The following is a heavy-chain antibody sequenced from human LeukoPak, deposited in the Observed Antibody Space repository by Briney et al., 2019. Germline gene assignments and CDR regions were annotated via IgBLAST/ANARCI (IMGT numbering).Heavy chain of an antibody. CDR2: IYYSGST. CDR1: GGSISRYY. D-gene: IGHD5-24*01. Sequence: SETLSLTCTVSGGSISRYYWCWIRQPPGKGLGWIGYIYYSGSTNYKPSLKSRVTISVDTSKNQFSRKLSSVTAADTAVYYCAREDGYNLGYFDYWGQGTLVTVSS. V-gene: IGHV4-59*01. J-gene: IGHJ4*02. CDR3: AREDGYNLGYFDY.